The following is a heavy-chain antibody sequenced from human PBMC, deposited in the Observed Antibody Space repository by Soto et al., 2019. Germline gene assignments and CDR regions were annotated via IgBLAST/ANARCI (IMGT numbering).Heavy chain of an antibody. Sequence: ASVQVSCKASGYTFTSYYMHWVRQAPGQGLEWMGIINPSGGSTSYAQKFQGRVTMTRDTSTSTVYMELSSLRSEDTAVYYCAREKTLVVTAPPEDYYYYYGMDVWGQGTTVTVSS. CDR2: INPSGGST. CDR1: GYTFTSYY. V-gene: IGHV1-46*03. CDR3: AREKTLVVTAPPEDYYYYYGMDV. D-gene: IGHD2-21*02. J-gene: IGHJ6*02.